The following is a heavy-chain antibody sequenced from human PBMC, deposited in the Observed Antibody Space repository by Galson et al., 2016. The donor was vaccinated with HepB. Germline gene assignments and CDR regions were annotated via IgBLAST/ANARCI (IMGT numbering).Heavy chain of an antibody. D-gene: IGHD3-22*01. CDR2: INAGNGNT. Sequence: SVKVSCKASGYTFTSYAMHWVRQAPGQRLEWMGWINAGNGNTKYSQKFQGRVTITKDTSASTAYMELRSLRAEDTAVYYCERVPFRISMIVVVPTQGPFDYWGQGTLVTVSS. J-gene: IGHJ4*02. V-gene: IGHV1-3*01. CDR3: ERVPFRISMIVVVPTQGPFDY. CDR1: GYTFTSYA.